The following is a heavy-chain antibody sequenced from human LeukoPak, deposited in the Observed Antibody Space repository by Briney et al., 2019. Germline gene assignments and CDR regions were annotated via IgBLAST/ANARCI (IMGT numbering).Heavy chain of an antibody. D-gene: IGHD6-19*01. CDR1: GFTFSSHA. V-gene: IGHV3-23*01. Sequence: GGSLRLSCAASGFTFSSHAMSWVRQAPGKGLEWVSSISGSGDNRNYADSVKGRFTISRDNSKSTLYLGMNSLRAEDTAIYYCAKNPLVSGTIYFDSWGQGTLLTVSS. J-gene: IGHJ4*02. CDR2: ISGSGDNR. CDR3: AKNPLVSGTIYFDS.